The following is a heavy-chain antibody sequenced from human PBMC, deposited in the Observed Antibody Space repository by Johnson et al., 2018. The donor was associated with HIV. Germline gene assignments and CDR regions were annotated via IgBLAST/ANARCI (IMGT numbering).Heavy chain of an antibody. CDR3: ARGRIAARPHAFDI. CDR1: GFTFSSYG. D-gene: IGHD6-6*01. V-gene: IGHV3-30*02. CDR2: IRYDGSNK. Sequence: QVQLVESGGGVVQPGGSLRLSCAASGFTFSSYGMHWVRQAPGKGLEWVAFIRYDGSNKYYADSVKGRFTISRDNSKNTLYLQMNSLRAEDTALYYCARGRIAARPHAFDIWGQGTMVTVSS. J-gene: IGHJ3*02.